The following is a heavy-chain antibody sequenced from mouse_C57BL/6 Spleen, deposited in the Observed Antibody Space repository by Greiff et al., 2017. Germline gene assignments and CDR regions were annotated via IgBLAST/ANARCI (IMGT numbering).Heavy chain of an antibody. D-gene: IGHD1-1*01. CDR2: FWSGGST. V-gene: IGHV2-2*01. CDR3: ASKTYCGLDY. CDR1: VFSLTSYG. J-gene: IGHJ2*01. Sequence: VQLQQSGPGLVQPSQSLSITCTVSVFSLTSYGVHRVRQSLGKGLEWLGVFWSGGSTDNNAAFISILGISKDNSKRQVFWKMNSLKADDTAIYYCASKTYCGLDYWSQGTTLTVSS.